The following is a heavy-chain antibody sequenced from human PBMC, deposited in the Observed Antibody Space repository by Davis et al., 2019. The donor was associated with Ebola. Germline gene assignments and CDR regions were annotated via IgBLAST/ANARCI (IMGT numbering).Heavy chain of an antibody. CDR3: ARDRGMIAAAGHFDY. D-gene: IGHD6-13*01. V-gene: IGHV1-18*01. J-gene: IGHJ4*02. Sequence: ASVKVSCKVSGGTFGSYAISWVRQAPGQGLEWMGWISAYNGNTNYAQKLQGRVTMTTDTSTSTAYMELRSLRSDDTAVYYCARDRGMIAAAGHFDYWGQGTLVTVSS. CDR2: ISAYNGNT. CDR1: GGTFGSYA.